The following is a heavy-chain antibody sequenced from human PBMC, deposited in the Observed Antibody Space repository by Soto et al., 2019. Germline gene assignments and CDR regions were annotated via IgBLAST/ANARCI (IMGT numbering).Heavy chain of an antibody. V-gene: IGHV4-34*01. D-gene: IGHD2-8*02. Sequence: SETLSLTCAVYGGSFSAYYCSWIRQPPGKGLEWIGEINHSGSTNYNPSLKSRVTISVDTSKNQFSLKLSSVTAADTAVYYCARGQSSLLLDCWGQGILVTVS. CDR1: GGSFSAYY. CDR2: INHSGST. J-gene: IGHJ4*02. CDR3: ARGQSSLLLDC.